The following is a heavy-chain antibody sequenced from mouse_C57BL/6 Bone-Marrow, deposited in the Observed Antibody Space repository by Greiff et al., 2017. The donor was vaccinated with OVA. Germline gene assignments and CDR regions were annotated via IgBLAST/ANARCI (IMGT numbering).Heavy chain of an antibody. V-gene: IGHV1-19*01. Sequence: EVQLQQSGPVLVKPGASVKMSCKASGYTFTDYYMNWVKQSHGKSLEWIGVINPYNGGTSYNQKFKGKATLTVDKSSSTAYMELNSLTSEDSAVYYWARSDGYYSYYFDYWGQGTTLTVSS. CDR1: GYTFTDYY. CDR3: ARSDGYYSYYFDY. D-gene: IGHD2-3*01. CDR2: INPYNGGT. J-gene: IGHJ2*01.